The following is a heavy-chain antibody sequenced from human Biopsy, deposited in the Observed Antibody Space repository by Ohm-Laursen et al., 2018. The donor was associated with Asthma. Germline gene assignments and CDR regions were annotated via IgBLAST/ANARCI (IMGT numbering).Heavy chain of an antibody. D-gene: IGHD3-3*01. CDR2: MSFDGRQT. Sequence: SLRLSCAASGFSFNSYGMHWVRQAPGKGLEWVAVMSFDGRQTYYADSVKDRFTISRDNSKNTLYLQMNSLRAEDTAVYYCAKERYYDFWSGYPIWGQGTRVTVSS. CDR3: AKERYYDFWSGYPI. J-gene: IGHJ3*02. CDR1: GFSFNSYG. V-gene: IGHV3-30*18.